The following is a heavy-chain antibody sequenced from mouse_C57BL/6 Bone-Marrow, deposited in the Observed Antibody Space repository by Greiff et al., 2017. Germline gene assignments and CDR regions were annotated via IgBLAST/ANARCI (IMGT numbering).Heavy chain of an antibody. V-gene: IGHV1-22*01. Sequence: EVQLQESGPELVKPGASVKMSCKASGYTFTDYNMHWVKQSHGKSLEWIGYINPKNGGTNYNQKFKGKATLTVNKSSSTAYMELSILTSEDSAVYDCARLFYDYDDWFAYWGQGTLVTVSA. CDR2: INPKNGGT. J-gene: IGHJ3*01. D-gene: IGHD2-4*01. CDR3: ARLFYDYDDWFAY. CDR1: GYTFTDYN.